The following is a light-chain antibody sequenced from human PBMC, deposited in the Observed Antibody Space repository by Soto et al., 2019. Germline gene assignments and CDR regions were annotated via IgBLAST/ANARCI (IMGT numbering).Light chain of an antibody. J-gene: IGKJ1*01. Sequence: EIVMTQSPATLSVSPGERATLSCRASQSVSSNLAWYQQKPGQAPRLLLYGASTRATGIPARFSGSGSGTEFTLTICSLQSEDFAVYYCHQYNNLLRTFGQGTKVEIK. V-gene: IGKV3-15*01. CDR3: HQYNNLLRT. CDR2: GAS. CDR1: QSVSSN.